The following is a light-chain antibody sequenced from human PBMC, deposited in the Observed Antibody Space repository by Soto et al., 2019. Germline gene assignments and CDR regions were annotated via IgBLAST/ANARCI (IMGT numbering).Light chain of an antibody. Sequence: ENVLTQSPGTLSLSPGERATLSCRASQSFSSSYLAWYQQKHGQAPRLLIYGTSTRATGVPDRFSGSGSQTDFTLTISRLEPEDFAVYYCQQYGSLGTFGQGTRVEIK. CDR2: GTS. CDR1: QSFSSSY. CDR3: QQYGSLGT. J-gene: IGKJ1*01. V-gene: IGKV3-20*01.